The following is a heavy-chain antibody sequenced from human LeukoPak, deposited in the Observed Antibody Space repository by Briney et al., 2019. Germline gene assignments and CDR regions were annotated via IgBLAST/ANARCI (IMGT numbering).Heavy chain of an antibody. Sequence: GASVKVSCKASGYTFTSYAMHWVRQAPGQRLEWMGWINAGNDNTKYSQKFQGRVTITRDTSASTAYMELSSLRSDDTAVYYCARDPPNDYGGKIGLGDDYWGQGTLVTVSS. D-gene: IGHD4-23*01. CDR3: ARDPPNDYGGKIGLGDDY. J-gene: IGHJ4*02. CDR2: INAGNDNT. V-gene: IGHV1-3*01. CDR1: GYTFTSYA.